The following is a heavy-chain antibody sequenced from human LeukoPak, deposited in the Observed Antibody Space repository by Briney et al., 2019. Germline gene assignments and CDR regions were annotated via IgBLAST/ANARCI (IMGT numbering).Heavy chain of an antibody. CDR3: ARDPGPSDYYDSSCYDAFDI. CDR1: GYTFTSYG. J-gene: IGHJ3*02. CDR2: ISAYNGNT. V-gene: IGHV1-18*01. D-gene: IGHD3-22*01. Sequence: ASVKVSCTASGYTFTSYGISWVRQAPGQGLEWMGWISAYNGNTNYAQKLQGRVTMTTDTSTSTAYMELRSLRSDDTAVYYCARDPGPSDYYDSSCYDAFDIWGQGTMVTVSS.